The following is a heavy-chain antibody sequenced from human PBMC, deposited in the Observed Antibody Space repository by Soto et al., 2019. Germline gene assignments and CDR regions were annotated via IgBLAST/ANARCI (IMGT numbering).Heavy chain of an antibody. CDR3: ATDHLSLYSGYDWGYFDY. J-gene: IGHJ4*02. D-gene: IGHD5-12*01. Sequence: PSETLSLTCTVSDGSLRSSSYYWGWLKQPPGKGLEWIGYIYYSGSTNYNPSLKSRVTISVDTSKNQFSLKLSSVTAADTAVYYCATDHLSLYSGYDWGYFDYWGQGTLVTVSS. V-gene: IGHV4-61*05. CDR1: DGSLRSSSYY. CDR2: IYYSGST.